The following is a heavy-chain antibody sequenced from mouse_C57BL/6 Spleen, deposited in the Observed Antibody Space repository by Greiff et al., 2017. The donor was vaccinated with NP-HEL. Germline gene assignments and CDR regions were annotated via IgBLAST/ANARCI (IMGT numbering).Heavy chain of an antibody. V-gene: IGHV1-52*01. CDR2: IDPSDSET. J-gene: IGHJ3*01. CDR3: ASSLLRAWFAY. D-gene: IGHD6-2*01. CDR1: GYTFTSYW. Sequence: QVQLQQPGAELVRPGSSVKLSCKASGYTFTSYWMHWVKQRPIQGLEWIGNIDPSDSETHYNQKFKDKATLTVDKSSSTAYMQLSNLTSEDSAVYYCASSLLRAWFAYWGQGTLVTVSA.